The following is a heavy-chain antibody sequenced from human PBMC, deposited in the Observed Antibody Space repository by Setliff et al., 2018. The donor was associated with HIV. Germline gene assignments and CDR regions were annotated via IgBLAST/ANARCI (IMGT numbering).Heavy chain of an antibody. Sequence: GASVKVSCKASGYILTSYYIHWVRQAPGQGLEWMGIINPSGGSISYAQKFQGRVTMTRDTSASTVFVELNSVRSEDTAVYYCARAGSGSPLILFDYWGQGTLVTVSS. CDR1: GYILTSYY. D-gene: IGHD1-26*01. V-gene: IGHV1-46*01. J-gene: IGHJ4*02. CDR3: ARAGSGSPLILFDY. CDR2: INPSGGSI.